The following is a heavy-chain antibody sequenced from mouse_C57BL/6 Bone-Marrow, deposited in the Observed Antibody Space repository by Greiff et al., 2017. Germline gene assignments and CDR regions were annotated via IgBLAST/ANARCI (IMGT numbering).Heavy chain of an antibody. V-gene: IGHV1-80*01. Sequence: QVQLQQSGAELVKPGASVKISCKASGYAFRSYWMNWVKQRPGTGLEWIGQIYPGDGDTNYNGKFKGKATLTADKSSSTAYLQLSSLTSEDSAVYFFARRGYYGSIYAWFAYWGQGTLVTVSA. CDR2: IYPGDGDT. CDR3: ARRGYYGSIYAWFAY. J-gene: IGHJ3*01. CDR1: GYAFRSYW. D-gene: IGHD1-1*01.